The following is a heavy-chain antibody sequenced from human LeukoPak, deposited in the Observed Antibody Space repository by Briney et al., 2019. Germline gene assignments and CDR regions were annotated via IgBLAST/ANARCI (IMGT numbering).Heavy chain of an antibody. J-gene: IGHJ4*02. CDR3: AGHHPRNTVDF. Sequence: PSETLSLTCTVSGGSISSYYWSWIRQSPGKGLEWIGYIDYSGSAYYNPSFKSRVTISVDTAKSQFSLDLRSVTAADTAVYYCAGHHPRNTVDFWGQGTLVTVSS. CDR2: IDYSGSA. CDR1: GGSISSYY. V-gene: IGHV4-59*08. D-gene: IGHD2-8*02.